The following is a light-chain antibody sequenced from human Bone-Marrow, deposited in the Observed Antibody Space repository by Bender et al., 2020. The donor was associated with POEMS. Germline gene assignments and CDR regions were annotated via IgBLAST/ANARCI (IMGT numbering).Light chain of an antibody. J-gene: IGLJ3*02. CDR3: TVWDDSLNGWV. CDR2: SSH. CDR1: SSNIGAHA. V-gene: IGLV1-44*01. Sequence: QSVLTQPPSASGTPGQRVTISCSGGSSNIGAHAVNWYQHLPGTAPKLLIYSSHRRPSEVPDRFSGSRSGTSASLAISGLHSEDEADYYWTVWDDSLNGWVFGGGTKLTVL.